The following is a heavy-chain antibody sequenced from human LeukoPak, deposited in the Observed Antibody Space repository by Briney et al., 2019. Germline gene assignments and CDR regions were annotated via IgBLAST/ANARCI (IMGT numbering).Heavy chain of an antibody. D-gene: IGHD3-10*01. Sequence: GGSLRLSCAASGIPFSNYAMHWVRQAPGKGLEWVALISYDGSNKYYADSVKGRFTISRDNSKNTLYLQMNSLRAEDTAIYYCARDGIRYGSGTYYPNWGQRTLVTVSS. CDR2: ISYDGSNK. J-gene: IGHJ4*02. CDR3: ARDGIRYGSGTYYPN. V-gene: IGHV3-30*04. CDR1: GIPFSNYA.